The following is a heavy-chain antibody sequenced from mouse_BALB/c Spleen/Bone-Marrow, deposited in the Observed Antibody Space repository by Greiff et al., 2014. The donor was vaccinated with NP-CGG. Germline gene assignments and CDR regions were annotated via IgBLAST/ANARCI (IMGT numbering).Heavy chain of an antibody. CDR2: IYPGDGDT. D-gene: IGHD4-1*01. Sequence: VQLQESGAELVRPGSSVKISCKASGYAFSSYWMNWVKQRPGQGLEWIGQIYPGDGDTNYNGKFKGKATLAADKSSSTAYMQLSSLTAEDSAVYFCARVRNWADYWGQGTTLTVSS. V-gene: IGHV1-80*01. CDR3: ARVRNWADY. J-gene: IGHJ2*01. CDR1: GYAFSSYW.